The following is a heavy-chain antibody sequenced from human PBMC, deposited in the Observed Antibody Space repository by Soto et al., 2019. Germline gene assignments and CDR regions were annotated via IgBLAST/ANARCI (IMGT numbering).Heavy chain of an antibody. CDR1: GYTFTSYG. V-gene: IGHV1-18*01. J-gene: IGHJ6*02. CDR2: ISAYNGNT. Sequence: ASVKVSCKASGYTFTSYGISWVRQAPGQGLEWMGWISAYNGNTNYAQKLQGRVTMTTDTSTSTAYMELRSLRSDDTAVYYCARDRLHSSTCYYYGMDVWGQWTAVTVSS. CDR3: ARDRLHSSTCYYYGMDV. D-gene: IGHD6-6*01.